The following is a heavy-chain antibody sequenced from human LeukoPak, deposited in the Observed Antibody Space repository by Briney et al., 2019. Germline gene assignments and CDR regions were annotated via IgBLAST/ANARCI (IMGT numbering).Heavy chain of an antibody. Sequence: PGGSLRLSCAASGFTFRYYSMLLVRQAPGKGLEWVAVISYDGSNKYYAESVKGRFTISRDNSKNTLYLQMNSLRAEDTAVYYCAKYYYDSGGYYNDAFGMWGQGTMVTVSS. J-gene: IGHJ3*02. CDR3: AKYYYDSGGYYNDAFGM. CDR1: GFTFRYYS. V-gene: IGHV3-30*18. D-gene: IGHD3-22*01. CDR2: ISYDGSNK.